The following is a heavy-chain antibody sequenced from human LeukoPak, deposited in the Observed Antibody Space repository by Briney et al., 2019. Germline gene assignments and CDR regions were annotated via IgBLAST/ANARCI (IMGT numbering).Heavy chain of an antibody. CDR3: VRDLGGRSGH. J-gene: IGHJ4*02. D-gene: IGHD1-26*01. Sequence: GGSLRLSCAASGFTFSSYWMNWVRQAPGKGLVWVSRIASDGSSTTYADSVKGRFSISRDNAKNTLYLQMNSLRAEDTAVYYCVRDLGGRSGHWGQGTLVTVSS. V-gene: IGHV3-74*01. CDR2: IASDGSST. CDR1: GFTFSSYW.